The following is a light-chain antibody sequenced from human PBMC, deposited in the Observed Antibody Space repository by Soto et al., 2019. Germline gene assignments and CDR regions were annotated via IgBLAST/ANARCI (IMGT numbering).Light chain of an antibody. CDR3: QQRDSWPIT. CDR1: QSVSSN. CDR2: GAS. Sequence: VVMTHSPATLSRSPGEIATLSCRASQSVSSNLAWYQQKPGQAPRLLIYGASTRATVIPARFSGSGSGTDFTLTINSLEPDDFAVYYCQQRDSWPITFGQGTRLEIK. J-gene: IGKJ5*01. V-gene: IGKV3-15*01.